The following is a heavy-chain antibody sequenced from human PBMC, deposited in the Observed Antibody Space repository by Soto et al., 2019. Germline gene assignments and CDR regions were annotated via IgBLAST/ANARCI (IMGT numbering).Heavy chain of an antibody. CDR2: LYWDDDK. CDR1: GFSLSTSGVG. CDR3: ADIRGWYDYIWGSYRDACFDY. V-gene: IGHV2-5*02. J-gene: IGHJ4*02. D-gene: IGHD3-16*02. Sequence: QITLKESGPTLVKPTQTLTLTCTFSGFSLSTSGVGVGWIRQPPGKALEWLALLYWDDDKRYSPSLKRRLTIPEDTSKNQVGLTMTNMEPVDTATYYCADIRGWYDYIWGSYRDACFDYWGQGTLVTVSS.